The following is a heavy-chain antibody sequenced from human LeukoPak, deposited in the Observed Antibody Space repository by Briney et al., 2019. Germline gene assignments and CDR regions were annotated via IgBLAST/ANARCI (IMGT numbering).Heavy chain of an antibody. Sequence: SETLSLTCAVSGGSISSGGYSWSWIRQPPGKGLEWIGYIYHSGSTYYNPSLDSRATLSVDTSKNQFSLRLTSVTAADTAVYYCARVRVGGTFYYFDYWGQGTLVTVSS. V-gene: IGHV4-30-2*01. CDR1: GGSISSGGYS. D-gene: IGHD2/OR15-2a*01. CDR2: IYHSGST. CDR3: ARVRVGGTFYYFDY. J-gene: IGHJ4*02.